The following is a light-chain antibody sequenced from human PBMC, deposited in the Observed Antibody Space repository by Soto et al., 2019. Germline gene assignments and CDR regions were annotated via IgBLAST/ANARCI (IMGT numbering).Light chain of an antibody. Sequence: DIQMTQSPSTLSASVGDRVTITCRASQSISNSLAWYQQKPGKAPKVLIYKASSLESGGPSRFSGSGSGTEFTLTISSLQPDDFASYDCRQYKAYPITFGQGTRLEMK. CDR1: QSISNS. CDR3: RQYKAYPIT. J-gene: IGKJ5*01. V-gene: IGKV1-5*03. CDR2: KAS.